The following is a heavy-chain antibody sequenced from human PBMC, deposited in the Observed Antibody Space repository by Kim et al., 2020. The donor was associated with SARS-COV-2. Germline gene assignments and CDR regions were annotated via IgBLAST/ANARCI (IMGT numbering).Heavy chain of an antibody. Sequence: GTANYAQKFQGRVTITADESTSTAYMELSSLRSEDTAVYYCARGSGSYHSWGQGTLVTVSS. CDR3: ARGSGSYHS. CDR2: GTA. D-gene: IGHD1-26*01. V-gene: IGHV1-69*01. J-gene: IGHJ4*02.